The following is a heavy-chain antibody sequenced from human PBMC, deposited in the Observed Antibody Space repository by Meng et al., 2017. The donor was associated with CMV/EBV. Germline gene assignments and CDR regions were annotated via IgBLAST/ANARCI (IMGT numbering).Heavy chain of an antibody. CDR3: ARDRVFGWSGWVRGFDNYGMDV. Sequence: GSLRPSCTVPGGPISSYYWSWIRQPPGKGLEWIGYIYYSGSTNYNPPLKSRVTISVDTSKNQFSLKLSSVTAADTAVYYCARDRVFGWSGWVRGFDNYGMDVWGQGTTVTVSS. V-gene: IGHV4-59*01. D-gene: IGHD3-10*01. CDR2: IYYSGST. J-gene: IGHJ6*02. CDR1: GGPISSYY.